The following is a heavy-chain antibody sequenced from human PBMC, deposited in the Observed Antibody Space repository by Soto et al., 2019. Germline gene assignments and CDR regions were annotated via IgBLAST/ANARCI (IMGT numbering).Heavy chain of an antibody. CDR1: GGSISSYY. V-gene: IGHV4-59*01. CDR3: ARASIAAAGTFDI. D-gene: IGHD6-13*01. Sequence: QVQLQESGPGLVKPSETLSLTCTVSGGSISSYYWSWIRQPPGKGLEWIGYIYYSGSTNYNPSLKRRVTISVDTSKVQFSRKLSSVTAADTAVYYWARASIAAAGTFDIWGRGTMVTVSS. J-gene: IGHJ3*02. CDR2: IYYSGST.